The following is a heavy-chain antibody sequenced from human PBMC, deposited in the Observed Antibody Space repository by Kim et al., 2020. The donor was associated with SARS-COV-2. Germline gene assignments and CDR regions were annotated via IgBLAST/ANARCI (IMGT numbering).Heavy chain of an antibody. V-gene: IGHV3-23*01. D-gene: IGHD3-10*01. Sequence: YVKGRFTISRDNSKNTLYLQMNTLRAEDTAIYYCAKSDYNTGSLLRFFDHWGQGTLVTVSS. CDR3: AKSDYNTGSLLRFFDH. J-gene: IGHJ4*02.